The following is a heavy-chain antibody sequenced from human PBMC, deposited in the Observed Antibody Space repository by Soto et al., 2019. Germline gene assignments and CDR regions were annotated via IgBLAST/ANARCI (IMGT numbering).Heavy chain of an antibody. J-gene: IGHJ4*02. V-gene: IGHV4-34*01. Sequence: SETLSLTCAVYGGSFSGYYWSWIRQPPGKGLEWIGEINHSGSTNYNPSLKSRVTISVDTSKNQFSLKLSSVTAADTAVYYCARRKYSSGWYWYWGQGTLVTVSS. CDR3: ARRKYSSGWYWY. D-gene: IGHD6-19*01. CDR2: INHSGST. CDR1: GGSFSGYY.